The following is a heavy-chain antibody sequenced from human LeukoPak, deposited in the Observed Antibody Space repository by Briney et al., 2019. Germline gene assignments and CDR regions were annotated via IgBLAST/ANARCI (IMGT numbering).Heavy chain of an antibody. Sequence: ASVKVSCKASGYTFTSYDINWVRQATGQGLEWMGWMNPNSGNTGYAQKFQGRVTMTRNTSISTAYMELSSLRSEDTAVYYCARSVFWENWYYYMDAWGKGTTVTVSS. V-gene: IGHV1-8*01. D-gene: IGHD1-1*01. CDR1: GYTFTSYD. CDR3: ARSVFWENWYYYMDA. CDR2: MNPNSGNT. J-gene: IGHJ6*03.